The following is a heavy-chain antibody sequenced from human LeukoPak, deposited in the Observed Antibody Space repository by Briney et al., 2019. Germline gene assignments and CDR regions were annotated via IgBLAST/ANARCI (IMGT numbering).Heavy chain of an antibody. V-gene: IGHV3-49*03. J-gene: IGHJ4*02. CDR1: GFTFGDYA. CDR3: TFEPSGGIQLWLTPDD. D-gene: IGHD5-18*01. Sequence: GGSLRLSCTASGFTFGDYAMSWFRQAPGKGLEWVGFIRSKAYGGTTEYAASVKGRFTISRDDSKSIAYLQMNSLKTEDTAVYYCTFEPSGGIQLWLTPDDWGQGTLVTVSS. CDR2: IRSKAYGGTT.